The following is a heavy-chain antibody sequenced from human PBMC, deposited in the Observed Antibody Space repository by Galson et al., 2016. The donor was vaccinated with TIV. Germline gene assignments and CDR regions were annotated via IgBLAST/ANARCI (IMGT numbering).Heavy chain of an antibody. CDR2: IKQAGSAR. Sequence: GQGLEWVTNIKQAGSARYYVDSVKGRFIISKDNAKNSVYVQMNSLRVEDTAVYYCARGRSGYFDYWGRGTLVAVS. V-gene: IGHV3-7*03. D-gene: IGHD3-3*01. CDR3: ARGRSGYFDY. J-gene: IGHJ4*02.